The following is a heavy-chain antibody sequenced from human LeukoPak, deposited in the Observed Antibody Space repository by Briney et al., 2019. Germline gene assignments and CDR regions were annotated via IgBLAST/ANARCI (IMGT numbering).Heavy chain of an antibody. D-gene: IGHD2-2*01. J-gene: IGHJ5*02. CDR2: ISSSGTYI. CDR1: GFTFSSYS. Sequence: GGSLRLSCAASGFTFSSYSMNWVRQAPGKGLEWVSYISSSGTYIHYADSVKGRFTISRDNAKNSLSLQMNSLRAEDTAVYYCARDEGCSSTSCLTRGWFDPWGQGTLVTVSS. V-gene: IGHV3-21*01. CDR3: ARDEGCSSTSCLTRGWFDP.